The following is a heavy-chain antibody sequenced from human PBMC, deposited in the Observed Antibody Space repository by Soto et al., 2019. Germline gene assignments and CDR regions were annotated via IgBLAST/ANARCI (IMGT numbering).Heavy chain of an antibody. V-gene: IGHV4-39*01. Sequence: SETLSLTCTVSGGSISSSSYYWGWIRQPPGKGLEWIGSIYYSGSTYYNPSLKSRVTISVDTSKNQFSLKLSSVTAADTAVYYCAGYRLFPANWFDPWGQGTLVTVSS. J-gene: IGHJ5*02. D-gene: IGHD3-16*02. CDR2: IYYSGST. CDR1: GGSISSSSYY. CDR3: AGYRLFPANWFDP.